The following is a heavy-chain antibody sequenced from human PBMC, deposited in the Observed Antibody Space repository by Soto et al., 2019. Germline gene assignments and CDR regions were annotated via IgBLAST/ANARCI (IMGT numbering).Heavy chain of an antibody. D-gene: IGHD3-3*01. V-gene: IGHV1-18*01. CDR2: ISCYNGKT. Sequence: VASVKVSCKTSGYSFTAYGISWLRQAPGQGLEWMGWISCYNGKTKYAQKVQGRVTMTTDTSTSTAYMEVRSLRSDDTAIYYCARGAPPPELRFLEWHNYDYNGMDVWGQGTTVTVSS. CDR1: GYSFTAYG. CDR3: ARGAPPPELRFLEWHNYDYNGMDV. J-gene: IGHJ6*02.